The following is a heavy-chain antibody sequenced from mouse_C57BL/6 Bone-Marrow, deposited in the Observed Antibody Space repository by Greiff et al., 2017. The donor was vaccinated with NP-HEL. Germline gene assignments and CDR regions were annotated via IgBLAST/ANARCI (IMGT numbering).Heavy chain of an antibody. Sequence: EVQGVESVAELVRPGASVKLSCTASGFNIKNTYMHWVKQRPEQGLEWIGRIGPANGNTKYAQKFKGKATITADKSSNTAYLQLSSLTSEDTAIYYCARSPPVKSNYRLYYFDYWGQGTTLTVSS. D-gene: IGHD2-5*01. CDR2: IGPANGNT. CDR1: GFNIKNTY. V-gene: IGHV14-3*01. CDR3: ARSPPVKSNYRLYYFDY. J-gene: IGHJ2*01.